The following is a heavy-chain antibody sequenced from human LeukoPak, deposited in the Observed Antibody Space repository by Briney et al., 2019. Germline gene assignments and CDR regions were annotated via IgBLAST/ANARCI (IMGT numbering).Heavy chain of an antibody. D-gene: IGHD6-19*01. CDR1: GFPFSSYG. Sequence: GGSLRLSCAASGFPFSSYGMSWVRQAPGKGLEWVSAISGSGGSTYYADSVKGRFTISRDNSKNTLYLQMNSLRAEDTAVYYCAKDERSGWYWFDPWGQGTLVTVSS. V-gene: IGHV3-23*01. J-gene: IGHJ5*02. CDR3: AKDERSGWYWFDP. CDR2: ISGSGGST.